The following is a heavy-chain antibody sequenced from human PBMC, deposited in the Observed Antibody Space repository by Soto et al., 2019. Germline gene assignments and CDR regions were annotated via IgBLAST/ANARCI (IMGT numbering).Heavy chain of an antibody. CDR1: GFTFSNYA. Sequence: QVQLVESGGGVVQPGRSLGLSCAASGFTFSNYAIHWVRQAPGKGLEWVALLSYDGNNIHYADSVKGRFTVSRDNSKNTLFLQMNSLRAEDTALYYCARGPIGDAAMVTNYFDYWGQGTLVTVSS. D-gene: IGHD5-18*01. CDR3: ARGPIGDAAMVTNYFDY. V-gene: IGHV3-30-3*01. CDR2: LSYDGNNI. J-gene: IGHJ4*02.